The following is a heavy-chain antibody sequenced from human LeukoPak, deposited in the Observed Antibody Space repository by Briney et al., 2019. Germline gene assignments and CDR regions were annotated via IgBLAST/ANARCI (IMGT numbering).Heavy chain of an antibody. CDR2: ISGSGGST. J-gene: IGHJ5*02. Sequence: QTGGSLRLSCAASGFTFSSYAMSWVRQAPGKGLEWVSAISGSGGSTYYADSVKGRFTISRDNSKNTLYLQMNSLRAEDTAVYYCAKSYGDYGWFDPWGQGTLVTVSS. CDR3: AKSYGDYGWFDP. V-gene: IGHV3-23*01. CDR1: GFTFSSYA. D-gene: IGHD4-17*01.